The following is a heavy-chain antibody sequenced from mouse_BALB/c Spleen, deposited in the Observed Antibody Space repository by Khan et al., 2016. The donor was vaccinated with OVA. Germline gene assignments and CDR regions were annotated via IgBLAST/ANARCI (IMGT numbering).Heavy chain of an antibody. V-gene: IGHV1-77*01. Sequence: VQLQESGPELVKPGASVKMSCKASGYTFTDYIINWVKQRTGPGLEWIGDIYPGSDITYYNEKFKAKATLTADQSSTTVYMPLSSLTSADSAVYCCARSWSGTFAYWGQGTLVTVSA. CDR3: ARSWSGTFAY. CDR2: IYPGSDIT. CDR1: GYTFTDYI. J-gene: IGHJ3*01. D-gene: IGHD1-1*02.